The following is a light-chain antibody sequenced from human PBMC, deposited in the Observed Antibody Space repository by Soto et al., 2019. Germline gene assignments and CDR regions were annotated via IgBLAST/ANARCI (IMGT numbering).Light chain of an antibody. CDR2: RAS. Sequence: DIQMTQSPSTLSASVGDRVTITCRASQSLSYWLAWYQQKPGEATKLLIHRASSLESGVPSRFSGSGSGTEFTLTISRLQPDDFATYYCQQYEDYPRTFGQGTKVEIK. J-gene: IGKJ2*02. V-gene: IGKV1-5*03. CDR1: QSLSYW. CDR3: QQYEDYPRT.